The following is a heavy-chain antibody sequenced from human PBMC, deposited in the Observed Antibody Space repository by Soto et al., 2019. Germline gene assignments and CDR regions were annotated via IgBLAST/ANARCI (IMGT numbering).Heavy chain of an antibody. CDR3: ATPGGLWFGELFPLDY. CDR2: ISGSGGST. Sequence: EVQLLESGGGLVQPGGSLRLSCAASGFTFSSYAMSWVRQAPGKGLEWVSAISGSGGSTYYADSVKGRFTISRDNSKNTLYLQMNSLRAEDTAVYYCATPGGLWFGELFPLDYWGQGTLVTVSS. V-gene: IGHV3-23*01. CDR1: GFTFSSYA. D-gene: IGHD3-10*01. J-gene: IGHJ4*02.